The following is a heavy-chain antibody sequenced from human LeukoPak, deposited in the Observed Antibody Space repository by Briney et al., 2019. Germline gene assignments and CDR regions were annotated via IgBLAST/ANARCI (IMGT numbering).Heavy chain of an antibody. Sequence: VASVNVSFKASGYTFTIYGISWVRQAPGQGGEGMGWISAYKGNTNYPQKLQGRVTMNTDTATNTACMEVRRLRYGDTAVYYCAREGGHSSSWYVSFWFDLWGQGTLVTVSS. D-gene: IGHD6-13*01. CDR1: GYTFTIYG. CDR3: AREGGHSSSWYVSFWFDL. CDR2: ISAYKGNT. V-gene: IGHV1-18*01. J-gene: IGHJ5*02.